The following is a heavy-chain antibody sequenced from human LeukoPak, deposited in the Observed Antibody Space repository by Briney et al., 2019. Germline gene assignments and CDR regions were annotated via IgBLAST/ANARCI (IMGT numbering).Heavy chain of an antibody. CDR3: ARGSFGDYSNPIDY. D-gene: IGHD4-11*01. J-gene: IGHJ4*02. V-gene: IGHV3-74*01. Sequence: PGGSLRLSCAASGFTFSSYWMHWVRQAPGKGLVWVSRINTDGSSTSYADSVKGRFTISRDNAKNTLYLQMNSLRAEDTAVYYCARGSFGDYSNPIDYWGQGTLVTVSS. CDR1: GFTFSSYW. CDR2: INTDGSST.